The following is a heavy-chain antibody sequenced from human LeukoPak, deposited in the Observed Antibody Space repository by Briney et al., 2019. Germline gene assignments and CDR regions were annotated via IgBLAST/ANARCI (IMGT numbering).Heavy chain of an antibody. Sequence: ASVTVSCKASGYTFTGYYMHWVRQAPGQGLEWMGRINPNSGGTNYAQKFQGRVTMTRDTSISTAYMELSRLRSDDTAVYYCARGGFYDFWSGYQTYYYYGMDVWGQGTTVTVSS. CDR2: INPNSGGT. J-gene: IGHJ6*02. CDR1: GYTFTGYY. D-gene: IGHD3-3*01. V-gene: IGHV1-2*06. CDR3: ARGGFYDFWSGYQTYYYYGMDV.